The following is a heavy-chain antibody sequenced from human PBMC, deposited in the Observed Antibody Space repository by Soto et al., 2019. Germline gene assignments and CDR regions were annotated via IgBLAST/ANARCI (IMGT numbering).Heavy chain of an antibody. CDR1: XFTFSNAW. D-gene: IGHD3-3*01. CDR3: TTSISGLVTGH. V-gene: IGHV3-15*07. Sequence: EVQLVESGGGLVKPGGSLXLSCAXXXFTFSNAWMNWVRQAPGKGLEWVGRIRSNADGGTADYAAPVKGRFTFSRDDSQNTLFLQMNSLKTEDTAVYFCTTSISGLVTGHWGQGTLVTVSS. CDR2: IRSNADGGTA. J-gene: IGHJ4*02.